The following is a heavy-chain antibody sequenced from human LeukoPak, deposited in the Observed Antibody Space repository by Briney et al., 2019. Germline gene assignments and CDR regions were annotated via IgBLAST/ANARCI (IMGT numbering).Heavy chain of an antibody. CDR1: GGTFISYA. CDR3: ARVLDSSGYLDY. Sequence: ASVKVSCKASGGTFISYAISWVRQAPGQGLEWMGRIIPILGIANYAQKFQGRVTITADKSTSTAYMELSSLRSEDTAVYYCARVLDSSGYLDYWGQGTLVTVSS. CDR2: IIPILGIA. J-gene: IGHJ4*02. V-gene: IGHV1-69*04. D-gene: IGHD3-22*01.